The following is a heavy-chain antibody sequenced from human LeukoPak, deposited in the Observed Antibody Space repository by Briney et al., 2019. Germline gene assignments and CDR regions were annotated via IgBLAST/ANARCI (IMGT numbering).Heavy chain of an antibody. CDR2: IYYSGGT. V-gene: IGHV4-61*01. D-gene: IGHD3-22*01. CDR1: GGSISSGSYY. J-gene: IGHJ4*02. CDR3: ARDGLYDSNSYYMDS. Sequence: PSQTLSLTCTVSGGSISSGSYYWSWIRQPPGKGLEWIGYIYYSGGTKYNPSLMSRVTISVDRAQNQFSLSLTSVTAADTAVYYCARDGLYDSNSYYMDSWGQGTLVIVSS.